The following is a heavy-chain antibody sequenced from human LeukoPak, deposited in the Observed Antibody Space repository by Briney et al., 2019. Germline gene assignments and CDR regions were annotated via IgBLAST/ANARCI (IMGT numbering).Heavy chain of an antibody. D-gene: IGHD2-2*01. V-gene: IGHV3-7*05. CDR3: ARALASSSTHSSSYYYGMDV. J-gene: IGHJ6*02. CDR1: GFTFSSYW. CDR2: IKQEGSEK. Sequence: GGSLRLSCAASGFTFSSYWMSWGRQAAGKGLEGVANIKQEGSEKYYVDFVKGRFTISRDNAKNSLYLQMNSLRAEDTAVYYCARALASSSTHSSSYYYGMDVWGQGTTVTVSS.